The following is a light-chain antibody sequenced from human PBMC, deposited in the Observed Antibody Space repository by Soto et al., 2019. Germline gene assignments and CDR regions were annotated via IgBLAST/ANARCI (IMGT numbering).Light chain of an antibody. Sequence: EIVMTQSPATLSASPGEGATLSCKAGQNVYNNLAWYQQRPGQPPRLLIYDASTRATGISARFSGSGYGTDFTLTISSRQSEDFAVYFCQQCRNWPLTFGGGTKVEIK. CDR3: QQCRNWPLT. CDR1: QNVYNN. J-gene: IGKJ4*01. CDR2: DAS. V-gene: IGKV3-15*01.